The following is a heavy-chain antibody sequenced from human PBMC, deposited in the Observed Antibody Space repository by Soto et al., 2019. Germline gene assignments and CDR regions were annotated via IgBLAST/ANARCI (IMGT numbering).Heavy chain of an antibody. V-gene: IGHV1-3*01. CDR3: ARVYCSSTSCYRFYYYYGMDV. D-gene: IGHD2-2*01. Sequence: ASVKVSCKASGYTFTNYAMHWVRQAPGQRLEWMGWINAGNGNTKYSQKFQGRVTITRDTSASTAYMELSSLRSEDTAVYYCARVYCSSTSCYRFYYYYGMDVWGQGTTVTVSS. CDR1: GYTFTNYA. CDR2: INAGNGNT. J-gene: IGHJ6*02.